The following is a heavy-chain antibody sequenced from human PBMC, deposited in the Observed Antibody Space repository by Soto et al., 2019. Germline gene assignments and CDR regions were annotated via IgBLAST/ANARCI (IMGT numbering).Heavy chain of an antibody. V-gene: IGHV3-53*01. D-gene: IGHD3-10*01. Sequence: EVQLVESGGGLIQPGGSLRLSCAASGFTVSSNYMSWVRQAPGKGLEWVSVIYSGGSTYYADSVKGRFTISRDNSKNTLYLQMNSMRDEDTAVYYCARDLSWFGELSSYYYYGMDVWGQGTTVTVS. CDR2: IYSGGST. CDR1: GFTVSSNY. J-gene: IGHJ6*02. CDR3: ARDLSWFGELSSYYYYGMDV.